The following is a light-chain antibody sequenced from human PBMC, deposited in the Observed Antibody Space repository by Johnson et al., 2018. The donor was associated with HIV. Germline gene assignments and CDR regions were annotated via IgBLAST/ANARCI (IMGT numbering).Light chain of an antibody. CDR2: DNN. CDR1: SSNIGNNY. CDR3: GTWDSSLSTGYV. J-gene: IGLJ1*01. Sequence: QSVLTQPPSVSAAPGQKVTISCSGSSSNIGNNYVSWYQHLPGTAPKLLIYDNNKRPSGIPDRFSGSKSGTSATLGITGLQTGDEADYYCGTWDSSLSTGYVFGTGTKVPVL. V-gene: IGLV1-51*01.